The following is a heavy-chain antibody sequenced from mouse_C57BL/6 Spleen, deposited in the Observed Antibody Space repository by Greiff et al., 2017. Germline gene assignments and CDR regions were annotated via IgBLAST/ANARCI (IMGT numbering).Heavy chain of an antibody. CDR3: AYDYDHYAMDY. Sequence: VQLQQSGPELVKLGASVKLSCKASGYTFTDYYMNWVKQSHGKSLEWIGDINPKNGGTSYNQKFKGKATFTVDKSSSTAYMELRSLTSEDSAVYYCAYDYDHYAMDYWGQGTSVTVSA. CDR1: GYTFTDYY. CDR2: INPKNGGT. D-gene: IGHD2-4*01. J-gene: IGHJ4*01. V-gene: IGHV1-26*01.